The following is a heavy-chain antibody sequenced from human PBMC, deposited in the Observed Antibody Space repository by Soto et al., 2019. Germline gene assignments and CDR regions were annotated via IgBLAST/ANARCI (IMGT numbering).Heavy chain of an antibody. Sequence: HPGGSLRLSCAASGFTFDDYTMHWVRQAPGKGLEWVSLISWDGGSTYYADSVKGRFTISRDNSKNSLYPQMNSLRTEDTALYYCAKSLMVSFDYYYGMDVWGQGTTVTVSS. CDR3: AKSLMVSFDYYYGMDV. CDR2: ISWDGGST. D-gene: IGHD5-18*01. CDR1: GFTFDDYT. V-gene: IGHV3-43*01. J-gene: IGHJ6*02.